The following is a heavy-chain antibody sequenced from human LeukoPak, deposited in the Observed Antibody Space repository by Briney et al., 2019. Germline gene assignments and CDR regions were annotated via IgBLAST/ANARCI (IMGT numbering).Heavy chain of an antibody. D-gene: IGHD7-27*01. V-gene: IGHV3-21*01. CDR2: ISSSSSDI. CDR1: GFTFSSDS. CDR3: ALALSYPEGLGYYGMDV. Sequence: GGSLRLSCAASGFTFSSDSMNWVRQAPGKGVEWGSSISSSSSDIYYADSVKGRFTISRDNPKNSLYLQMNSLRAEDTAVYYCALALSYPEGLGYYGMDVWGKGTTVTVSS. J-gene: IGHJ6*04.